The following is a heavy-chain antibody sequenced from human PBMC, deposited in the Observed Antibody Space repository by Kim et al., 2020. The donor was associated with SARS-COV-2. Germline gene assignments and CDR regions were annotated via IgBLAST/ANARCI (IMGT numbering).Heavy chain of an antibody. D-gene: IGHD2-15*01. CDR2: ISYDGSNK. Sequence: GGSLRLSCAASGFTFSSYGMHWVRQAPGKGLEWVAVISYDGSNKYYADSVKGRFTISRDNSKNTLYLQMNSLRAEDTAVYYCARDFIPYCSGGSCYSPFGYWGQGTLVTVSS. CDR3: ARDFIPYCSGGSCYSPFGY. J-gene: IGHJ4*02. V-gene: IGHV3-33*05. CDR1: GFTFSSYG.